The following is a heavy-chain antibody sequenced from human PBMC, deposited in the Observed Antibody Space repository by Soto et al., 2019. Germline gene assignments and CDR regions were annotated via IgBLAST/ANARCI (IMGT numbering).Heavy chain of an antibody. CDR2: ISWNGGST. Sequence: GGSLRLSCAASGFIFDDYGMSWVRQGPGKGLEWVSGISWNGGSTVYADSVRGRFTISRDNAKNSLYLQMNSLRAEDTAVYYCARDRVESGYPEYFQHWGQGTLVTVSS. J-gene: IGHJ1*01. CDR1: GFIFDDYG. CDR3: ARDRVESGYPEYFQH. V-gene: IGHV3-20*04. D-gene: IGHD3-22*01.